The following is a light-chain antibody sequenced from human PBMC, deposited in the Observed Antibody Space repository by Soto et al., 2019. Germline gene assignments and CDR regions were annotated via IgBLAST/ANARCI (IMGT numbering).Light chain of an antibody. Sequence: IVMTQFPLSLPVTPGEPASISCRSSQSLLHTNGYSYLDWYLQKPGQSPQLLIYLGSNRASGVPDRFSGSGSGTDFTLKISRVEAEDVGVYYCMQALQAWTFGQGTKVEIK. CDR3: MQALQAWT. V-gene: IGKV2-28*01. CDR1: QSLLHTNGYSY. J-gene: IGKJ1*01. CDR2: LGS.